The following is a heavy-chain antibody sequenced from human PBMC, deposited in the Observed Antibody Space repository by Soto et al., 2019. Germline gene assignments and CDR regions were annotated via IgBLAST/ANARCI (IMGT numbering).Heavy chain of an antibody. D-gene: IGHD3-22*01. CDR2: IHYNGNT. CDR1: GDSISSYS. CDR3: ARAAYYYESSGYYPGDY. Sequence: SETLSLTCTVSGDSISSYSWSWIRQPPGKGLEWIGNIHYNGNTKYSPSLKSRVTMSVDTSKNHFSLKLISVTTADTAVYYCARAAYYYESSGYYPGDYWGQGTLVTVS. J-gene: IGHJ4*02. V-gene: IGHV4-59*01.